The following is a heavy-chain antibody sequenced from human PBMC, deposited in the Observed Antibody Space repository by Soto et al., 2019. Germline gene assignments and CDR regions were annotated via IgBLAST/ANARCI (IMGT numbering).Heavy chain of an antibody. CDR2: INAGNGAT. V-gene: IGHV1-3*01. D-gene: IGHD5-18*01. Sequence: ASVKVSCKASGFRFNSYVIHWVRQAPGQRLEWMGWINAGNGATEYSQNFQDRVTITRDTSANTGYMDLSRLTSEDTAPYYCASSVTEYSYYRLDVWGQGTTVTVSS. J-gene: IGHJ6*02. CDR3: ASSVTEYSYYRLDV. CDR1: GFRFNSYV.